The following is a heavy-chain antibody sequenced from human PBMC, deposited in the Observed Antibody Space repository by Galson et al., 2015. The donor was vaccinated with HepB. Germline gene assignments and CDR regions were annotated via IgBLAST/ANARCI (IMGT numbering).Heavy chain of an antibody. CDR3: ASTILQMVRGVISYAFDI. J-gene: IGHJ3*02. CDR2: FDPEDGET. D-gene: IGHD3-10*01. CDR1: GYTLTELS. Sequence: SVKVSCKVSGYTLTELSMHWVRQAPGKGLEWMGGFDPEDGETIYAQKFQGSVTMTEDTSTDTAYMELSSLRSEDTAVYYCASTILQMVRGVISYAFDIWGQGTMVTVSS. V-gene: IGHV1-24*01.